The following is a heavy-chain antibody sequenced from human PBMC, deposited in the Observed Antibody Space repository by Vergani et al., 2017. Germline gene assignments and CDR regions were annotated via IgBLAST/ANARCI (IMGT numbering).Heavy chain of an antibody. CDR3: ARGNYYGSGTYVDP. J-gene: IGHJ5*02. CDR2: IYSGDET. V-gene: IGHV3-66*02. Sequence: EVQLVESGGGLVKPGGSLRLSCAASGFTFSSYSMTWVHQAPGKGLEWVSHIYSGDETYNADSVKGRVTISRDTSKNTLHLQINNLRVEDTAVYYCARGNYYGSGTYVDPWGQGTLVTVSS. CDR1: GFTFSSYS. D-gene: IGHD3-10*01.